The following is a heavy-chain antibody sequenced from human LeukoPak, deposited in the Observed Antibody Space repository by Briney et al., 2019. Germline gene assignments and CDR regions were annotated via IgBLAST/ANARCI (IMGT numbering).Heavy chain of an antibody. CDR2: INHSGST. Sequence: SETLSLTCAVYVGSFSGYHWSWIRQPPGKGLEWIGEINHSGSTNYNPSLKSRVTISVDTSKNQFSLKLSSVTAADTAVYYCARGGRWLALGYWGQGTLVTVSS. CDR3: ARGGRWLALGY. J-gene: IGHJ4*02. D-gene: IGHD5-24*01. CDR1: VGSFSGYH. V-gene: IGHV4-34*01.